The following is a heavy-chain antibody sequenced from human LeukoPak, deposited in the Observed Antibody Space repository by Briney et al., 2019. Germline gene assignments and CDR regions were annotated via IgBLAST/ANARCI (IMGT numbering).Heavy chain of an antibody. CDR1: GHTFIRFA. J-gene: IGHJ4*02. CDR3: AEDQSRVRASHPFDY. D-gene: IGHD2-2*01. CDR2: ISRTGGST. V-gene: IGHV3-23*01. Sequence: GGSLTLSCAVSGHTFIRFAVPWIRQAPGKGLEWVSGISRTGGSTYYAVSVKGRLTISRENSTNTVLLESNSLRGEDTAIDYYAEDQSRVRASHPFDYWGQGILVTVSS.